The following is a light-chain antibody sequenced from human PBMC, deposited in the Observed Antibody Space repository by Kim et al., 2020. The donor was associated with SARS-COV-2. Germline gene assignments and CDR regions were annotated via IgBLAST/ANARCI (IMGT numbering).Light chain of an antibody. V-gene: IGLV6-57*04. CDR1: SGSIASNF. CDR2: EDN. CDR3: QSYDSSNVV. Sequence: NFMLTQPHSVSESPGKTVTISCTRSSGSIASNFVQWYQQRPGSAPTTVIYEDNQRPSGVPDRFSGSIDSSSNSASLTISGLKTEDEAHYYCQSYDSSNVVFGGGTQLTVL. J-gene: IGLJ2*01.